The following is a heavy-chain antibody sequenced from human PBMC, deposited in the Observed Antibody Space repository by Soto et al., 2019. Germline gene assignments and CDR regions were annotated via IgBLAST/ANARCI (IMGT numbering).Heavy chain of an antibody. CDR3: ARRYCSGANCPGIGYDY. CDR2: IGGDGKT. Sequence: AGWMTLSGAAAGFTLSGYDMHWVRPIRGKGLEWVSGIGGDGKTYYVGSVKGRFTISRENAENSVYLQMNSLRAGDTAVYYCARRYCSGANCPGIGYDYWGPGTLVTVSS. D-gene: IGHD2-15*01. V-gene: IGHV3-13*01. J-gene: IGHJ4*02. CDR1: GFTLSGYD.